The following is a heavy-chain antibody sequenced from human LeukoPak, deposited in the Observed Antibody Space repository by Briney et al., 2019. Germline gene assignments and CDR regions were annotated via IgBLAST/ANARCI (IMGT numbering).Heavy chain of an antibody. CDR3: AIDSSRVTTVKY. CDR2: INQDGSEK. CDR1: GFTFSSYW. Sequence: GGSLRLSCAASGFTFSSYWMSWVRQAPGKGLELVANINQDGSEKYYVDSVKGRFTISRDNAKNSLYLQMNSLRDEDTAVYYCAIDSSRVTTVKYWGQGTLVTVSS. V-gene: IGHV3-7*01. J-gene: IGHJ4*02. D-gene: IGHD4-17*01.